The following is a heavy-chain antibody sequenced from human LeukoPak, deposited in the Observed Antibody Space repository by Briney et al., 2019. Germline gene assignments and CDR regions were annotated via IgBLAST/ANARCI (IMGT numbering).Heavy chain of an antibody. V-gene: IGHV4-59*01. Sequence: SETLSLTCIVSGGSISSYYWSWIRQPPGKGLEWIGYIYYSGSTNYNPPLKSRVTISLDTSKNQFSLKLSTVTATNTVVYYCARAVTFNWFDPWGQGTLVTVSS. D-gene: IGHD3-16*01. CDR3: ARAVTFNWFDP. CDR1: GGSISSYY. J-gene: IGHJ5*02. CDR2: IYYSGST.